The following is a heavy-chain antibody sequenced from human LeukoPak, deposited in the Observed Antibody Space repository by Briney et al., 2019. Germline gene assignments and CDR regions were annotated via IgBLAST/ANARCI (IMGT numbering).Heavy chain of an antibody. J-gene: IGHJ4*02. CDR1: GFTVSSSA. D-gene: IGHD3-22*01. CDR3: AKSLRYYYDSSGYFDY. V-gene: IGHV3-23*01. Sequence: GGSLRLSCAASGFTVSSSAMNWVRQAPGKGLEWVSAISGSGDSTYYADSVKGRFTISRDNSKNTLYLQMNSLRAEDTAVYYCAKSLRYYYDSSGYFDYWGQGTLVTASS. CDR2: ISGSGDST.